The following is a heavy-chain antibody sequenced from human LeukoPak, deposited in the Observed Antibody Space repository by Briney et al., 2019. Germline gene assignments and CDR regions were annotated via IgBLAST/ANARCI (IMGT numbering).Heavy chain of an antibody. D-gene: IGHD6-13*01. J-gene: IGHJ4*02. Sequence: SETLSLTYTVSGGSISSYYWSWIRQPPGKGLEWIGSIYHSGSTYYNPSLKSRVTISVDTSKNQFSLKLSSVTAADTAVYYCARVIRLGAAAGTGLFDYWGQGTLVTVSS. V-gene: IGHV4-59*12. CDR2: IYHSGST. CDR1: GGSISSYY. CDR3: ARVIRLGAAAGTGLFDY.